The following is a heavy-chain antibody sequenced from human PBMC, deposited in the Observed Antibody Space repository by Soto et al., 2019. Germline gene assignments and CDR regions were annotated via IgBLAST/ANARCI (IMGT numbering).Heavy chain of an antibody. D-gene: IGHD4-17*01. CDR3: ATAGGATVTGLWHFDS. V-gene: IGHV3-33*03. J-gene: IGHJ4*02. CDR2: IWYDGTQK. Sequence: GGSLRLSCEASGFTFNTYSMHWVRQPPGKGLEWLAAIWYDGTQKYYADSVKGRFIISRDNSKKTLYLQMNSLRAEDTAVYYCATAGGATVTGLWHFDSWGQGTLVTVSS. CDR1: GFTFNTYS.